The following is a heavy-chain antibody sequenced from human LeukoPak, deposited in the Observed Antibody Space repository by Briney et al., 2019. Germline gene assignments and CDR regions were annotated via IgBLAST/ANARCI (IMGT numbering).Heavy chain of an antibody. CDR1: GGSISSGSYY. J-gene: IGHJ3*02. CDR2: IYTSGST. Sequence: SQTLSLTCTVSGGSISSGSYYWSWIRQPARKGLEWIGRIYTSGSTNYNPSLKSRVTISVDTSKNQFSLKLSSVTAADTAVYYCARDRLDAFDIWGQGTMVTVSS. V-gene: IGHV4-61*02. CDR3: ARDRLDAFDI.